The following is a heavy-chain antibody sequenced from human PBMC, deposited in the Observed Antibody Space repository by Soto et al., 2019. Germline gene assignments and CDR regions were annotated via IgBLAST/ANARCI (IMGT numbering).Heavy chain of an antibody. CDR2: INHSGST. Sequence: TLSITCAGYGGSCSGYYVSLILQPPGKGLEWIGEINHSGSTNYNLSLKSRVTISVDTSKNQFSLKLSSVTAADTAVYYCARWDDYSNYENWFDPWGQRTLVTVS. J-gene: IGHJ5*02. V-gene: IGHV4-34*01. D-gene: IGHD4-4*01. CDR3: ARWDDYSNYENWFDP. CDR1: GGSCSGYY.